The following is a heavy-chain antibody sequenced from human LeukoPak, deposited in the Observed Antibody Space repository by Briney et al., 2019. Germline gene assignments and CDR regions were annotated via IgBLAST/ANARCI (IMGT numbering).Heavy chain of an antibody. CDR1: GGSFSGYY. D-gene: IGHD5-18*01. J-gene: IGHJ4*02. CDR3: ARQRGYRYGYDQFFDY. CDR2: INHSGST. Sequence: SETLSLTCAVYGGSFSGYYWSWIRQPPGKGLEWIGEINHSGSTNYNPSLKSRVTISVDTSKNQFSLKLSSVTAADTAVYYCARQRGYRYGYDQFFDYWGQGTLVTVSS. V-gene: IGHV4-34*01.